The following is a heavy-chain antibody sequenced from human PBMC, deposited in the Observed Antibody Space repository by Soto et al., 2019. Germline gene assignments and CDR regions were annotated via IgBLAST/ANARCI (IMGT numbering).Heavy chain of an antibody. CDR3: ARETYYYGSGSYYRHPSFDY. Sequence: ESLNLSFTGSGYSFNIYSIGCVRQMPGKGLEWMGIIYPGDSDTRYSPSFQGQVTISAGKSISTAYLQWSSLKASDTAMYYCARETYYYGSGSYYRHPSFDYWGQGTLVTVSS. CDR1: GYSFNIYS. CDR2: IYPGDSDT. D-gene: IGHD3-10*01. J-gene: IGHJ4*02. V-gene: IGHV5-51*01.